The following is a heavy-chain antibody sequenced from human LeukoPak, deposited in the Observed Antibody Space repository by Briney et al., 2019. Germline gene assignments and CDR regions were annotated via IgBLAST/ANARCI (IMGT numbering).Heavy chain of an antibody. CDR1: GFTFDDYA. Sequence: GGSLRLSCAASGFTFDDYAMHWVRQAPGKGLEWVSLITWDGGSTNYEASVKGRFTMSRDNSRDSPYLQMSSLRVEDTAMYYCAKDSGYHGSGSHNFFAKWGQGTLVTVSS. D-gene: IGHD3-10*01. CDR3: AKDSGYHGSGSHNFFAK. J-gene: IGHJ4*02. V-gene: IGHV3-43D*03. CDR2: ITWDGGST.